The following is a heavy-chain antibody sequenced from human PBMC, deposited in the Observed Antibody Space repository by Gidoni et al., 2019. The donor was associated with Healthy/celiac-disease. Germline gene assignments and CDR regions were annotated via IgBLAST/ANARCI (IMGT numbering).Heavy chain of an antibody. CDR2: IYYSGSP. D-gene: IGHD6-13*01. J-gene: IGHJ5*02. CDR3: AREVTSSSWYRGWFDP. V-gene: IGHV4-59*01. Sequence: QLQLQESGPGLVKPSETLSLTCTVSGVSISSYSWSWIRQPPGKGLEWIGYIYYSGSPNYNPSLKSRVTISVDTSKNQFSLKLSSVTAADTAVYYCAREVTSSSWYRGWFDPWGQGTLVTVSS. CDR1: GVSISSYS.